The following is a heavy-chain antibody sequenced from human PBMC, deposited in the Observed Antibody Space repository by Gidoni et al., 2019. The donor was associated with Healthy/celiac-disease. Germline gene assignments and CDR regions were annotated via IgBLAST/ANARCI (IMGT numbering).Heavy chain of an antibody. CDR1: GFTFSGSD. CDR3: TRLPGAVAGTGIDY. D-gene: IGHD6-19*01. Sequence: EVQLVESGGGLVQPGGSLKLSCAASGFTFSGSDMNLVRQASGKGLEWVGRIRSKSNSYATAYAASLKGSFTISRDDSKNTSYLQMNSLKTEDTALYYCTRLPGAVAGTGIDYWGQGTLVTVSS. J-gene: IGHJ4*02. V-gene: IGHV3-73*02. CDR2: IRSKSNSYAT.